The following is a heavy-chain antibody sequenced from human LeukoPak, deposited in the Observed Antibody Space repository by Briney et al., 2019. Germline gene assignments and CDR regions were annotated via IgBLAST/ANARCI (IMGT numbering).Heavy chain of an antibody. CDR1: GGSFSDYF. D-gene: IGHD2-2*01. Sequence: KPSETLSLTCAVYGGSFSDYFWGWIRQPPGKGLEWIGEINHSGRTYYNPSLKSRVTISVDTSKNQFSLNLSSVTAADTAVYYRARDVVVVPAAIHYGMDVWGQGTTVTVSS. V-gene: IGHV4-34*01. J-gene: IGHJ6*02. CDR2: INHSGRT. CDR3: ARDVVVVPAAIHYGMDV.